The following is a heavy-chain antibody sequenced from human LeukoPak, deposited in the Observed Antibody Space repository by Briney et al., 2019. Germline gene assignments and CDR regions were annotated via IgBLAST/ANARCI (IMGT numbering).Heavy chain of an antibody. V-gene: IGHV1-46*01. CDR1: GHKFTSYY. CDR3: ARDLYYGSGAYYNGWDY. Sequence: ASVKVSCKASGHKFTSYYIHWVRQAPGQGLEWMGIINPSSGGTTYAQKFQGRVTMTRDTSTSTVYMDLSGLRSEDTAVYSCARDLYYGSGAYYNGWDYWGQGTLVTVSS. CDR2: INPSSGGT. D-gene: IGHD3-10*01. J-gene: IGHJ4*02.